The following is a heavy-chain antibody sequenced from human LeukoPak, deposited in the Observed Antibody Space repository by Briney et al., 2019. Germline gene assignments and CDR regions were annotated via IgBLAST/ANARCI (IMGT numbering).Heavy chain of an antibody. CDR2: INPNSGGT. V-gene: IGHV1-2*02. Sequence: ASVKVSCKASGYTFTDYYIHWVRQAPGQGLEWMGWINPNSGGTNYAQKFQGRVTMTKDTSISTAYMELSRLTSDDTAVYYCARGDVMESLDYWGQGTLVTVSS. CDR3: ARGDVMESLDY. J-gene: IGHJ4*02. CDR1: GYTFTDYY. D-gene: IGHD2-21*01.